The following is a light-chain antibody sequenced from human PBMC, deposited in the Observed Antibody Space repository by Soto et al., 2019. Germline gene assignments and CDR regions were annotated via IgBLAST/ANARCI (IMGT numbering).Light chain of an antibody. CDR1: QSVGSSY. Sequence: EIVLTQSPGTLSLSPGERATLSCRASQSVGSSYLAWSQQKPGQAPRLLIYGASSRPTGIPDRFSGSGSGTDFTLTISRLEPEYFAVCYCQQFNSSLWTFGQGTKVEIK. CDR2: GAS. J-gene: IGKJ1*01. V-gene: IGKV3-20*01. CDR3: QQFNSSLWT.